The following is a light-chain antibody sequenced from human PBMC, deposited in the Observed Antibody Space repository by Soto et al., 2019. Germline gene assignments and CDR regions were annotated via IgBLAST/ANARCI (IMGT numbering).Light chain of an antibody. Sequence: EIVFTQSPGTLSLSPGERATLFCRASQSVSSSFLAWYQQKPGQAPRLLIYGASSRATGIPDRFSGSGSGSDFTLTISRXEPEDFAVYYCQQYGSSPVTFGQGTKVDIK. CDR1: QSVSSSF. J-gene: IGKJ1*01. CDR2: GAS. V-gene: IGKV3-20*01. CDR3: QQYGSSPVT.